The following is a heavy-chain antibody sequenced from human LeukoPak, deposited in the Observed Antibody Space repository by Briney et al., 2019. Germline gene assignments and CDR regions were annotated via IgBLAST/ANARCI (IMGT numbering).Heavy chain of an antibody. CDR2: IYYSGST. CDR1: GGSISGYY. Sequence: SETLSLTCTVSGGSISGYYWSWIRQPPGEGLEWIGHIYYSGSTNYNPSLKSRVTISVDTSKNQFSLKLSSVTAADTAVYYCARVRDDFWCGPSAYFDYWGQGTLVTVSS. CDR3: ARVRDDFWCGPSAYFDY. V-gene: IGHV4-59*01. J-gene: IGHJ4*02. D-gene: IGHD3-3*01.